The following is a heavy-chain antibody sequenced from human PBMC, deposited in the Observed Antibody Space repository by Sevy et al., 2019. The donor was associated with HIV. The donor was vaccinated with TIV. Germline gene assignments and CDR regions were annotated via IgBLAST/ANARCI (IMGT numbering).Heavy chain of an antibody. CDR3: AREVEGALKYFDS. CDR2: INPGNGIT. J-gene: IGHJ4*02. CDR1: GYNFIFYA. Sequence: SSVKVSCKASGYNFIFYAVHWVRQAPGQSLEWMGWINPGNGITKYSQNFQGRVTITRDTSATSTYMELASLTSEDTSLYYCAREVEGALKYFDSWGQGTLVTVSS. D-gene: IGHD1-1*01. V-gene: IGHV1-3*01.